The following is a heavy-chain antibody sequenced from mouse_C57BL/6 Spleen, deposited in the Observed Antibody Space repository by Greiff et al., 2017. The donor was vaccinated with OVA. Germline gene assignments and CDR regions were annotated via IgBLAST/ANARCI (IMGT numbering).Heavy chain of an antibody. D-gene: IGHD2-4*01. Sequence: VKLMESGPGLVAPSQSLSITCTVSGFSLTRSGVDWVRQPPGKGLEWLGVIWGGGSTNYHSALMSNLSISKDNSKSQGFVKMNSLQTDDTAMYYCAKRDYDGAWFAYWGQGTLVTVSA. V-gene: IGHV2-9*01. CDR1: GFSLTRSG. CDR2: IWGGGST. J-gene: IGHJ3*01. CDR3: AKRDYDGAWFAY.